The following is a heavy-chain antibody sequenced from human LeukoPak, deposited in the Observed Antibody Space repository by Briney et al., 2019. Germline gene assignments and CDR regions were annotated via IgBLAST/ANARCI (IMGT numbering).Heavy chain of an antibody. CDR2: IHCSGST. Sequence: SETLSLTCTVSGGSIRSNGYYWGWLRQPPGKGLEWIGSIHCSGSTYYKPSLKSRVTISVDTSMNQFSLKLSSVTAADTAMYYCATLSDYGSGSYLDFWGQGTLVTVSS. D-gene: IGHD3-10*01. CDR1: GGSIRSNGYY. V-gene: IGHV4-39*01. J-gene: IGHJ4*02. CDR3: ATLSDYGSGSYLDF.